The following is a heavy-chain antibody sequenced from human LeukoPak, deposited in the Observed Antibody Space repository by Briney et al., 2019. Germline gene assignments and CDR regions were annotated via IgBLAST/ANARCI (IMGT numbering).Heavy chain of an antibody. J-gene: IGHJ1*01. V-gene: IGHV1-69*05. Sequence: SVKVSCKASGGTFSSYAISWVRQAPGQGLEWMGRTIPIFGTANYAQKFQGRVAITTDESTSTAYMELSSLRSEDTAVYYCARDPLSSVGATIGHFQHWGQGTLVTVSS. CDR3: ARDPLSSVGATIGHFQH. D-gene: IGHD1-26*01. CDR1: GGTFSSYA. CDR2: TIPIFGTA.